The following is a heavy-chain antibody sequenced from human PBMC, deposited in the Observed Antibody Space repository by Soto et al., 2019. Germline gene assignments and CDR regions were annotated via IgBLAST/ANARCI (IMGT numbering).Heavy chain of an antibody. Sequence: QVQLVESGGGVVQPGRSLRLSCAASGFTFSSYGMHWVRQAPGKGLEWVAVISYDGSNKYYADSVKGRFTISRDNSKNTLYLQMDSLRAEDTAVYYCAMDMRRWLHHFDYWGQGTLVNVAS. CDR2: ISYDGSNK. J-gene: IGHJ4*02. CDR1: GFTFSSYG. V-gene: IGHV3-30*03. CDR3: AMDMRRWLHHFDY. D-gene: IGHD2-2*03.